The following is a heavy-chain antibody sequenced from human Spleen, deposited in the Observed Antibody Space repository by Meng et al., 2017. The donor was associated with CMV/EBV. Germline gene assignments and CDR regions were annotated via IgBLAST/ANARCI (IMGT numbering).Heavy chain of an antibody. CDR1: GFTISNYC. CDR2: IKQDEGER. Sequence: GGSLRLSCVASGFTISNYCMSWVRQAPGKGLEWVANIKQDEGERNYVDSVKGRFIISRDKAKNSLSLQMNSLRGDDTAVYYCATAVRHDRSGYRPLDSWVQGTLVTVSS. V-gene: IGHV3-7*01. D-gene: IGHD3-22*01. J-gene: IGHJ4*02. CDR3: ATAVRHDRSGYRPLDS.